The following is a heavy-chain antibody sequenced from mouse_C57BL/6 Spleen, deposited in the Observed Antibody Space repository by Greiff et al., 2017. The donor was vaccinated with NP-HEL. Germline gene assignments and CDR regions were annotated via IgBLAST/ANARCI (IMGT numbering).Heavy chain of an antibody. Sequence: VQLQQPGAELVKPGASVKLSCKASGYTFTIYWMQWVKQRPGQGLEWIGEIDPSDSYTTYNQKFKGKATLTVDASSSTAYMQLSSLTSEDSAVYYCAVFAYWGQGTLVTVSA. CDR3: AVFAY. CDR1: GYTFTIYW. V-gene: IGHV1-50*01. CDR2: IDPSDSYT. J-gene: IGHJ3*01.